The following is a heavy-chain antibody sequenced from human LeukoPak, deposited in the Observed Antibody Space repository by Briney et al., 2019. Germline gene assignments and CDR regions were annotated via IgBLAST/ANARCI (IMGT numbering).Heavy chain of an antibody. CDR1: GYTFTSNY. CDR3: ARNHDSSGYTFDY. Sequence: ASVKVSCKASGYTFTSNYMHWVRQAPGQGLEWMGIINPSGGSTNYAQKFQGRVTITSDTSTSTVYMELSSLRSEDTAVYYCARNHDSSGYTFDYWGQGTLVTVSS. J-gene: IGHJ4*02. CDR2: INPSGGST. V-gene: IGHV1-46*01. D-gene: IGHD3-22*01.